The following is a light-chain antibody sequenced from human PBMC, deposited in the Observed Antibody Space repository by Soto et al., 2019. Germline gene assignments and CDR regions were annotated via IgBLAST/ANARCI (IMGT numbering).Light chain of an antibody. J-gene: IGKJ2*01. CDR3: QQYDNRPPT. CDR2: DAS. Sequence: DIPMTQSPSSLSASVGDRVTITCQASQGINNYLIWYQQKPGKAPKLLIYDASSLQTGVPSRFSGAASGTHFTFTISSLQPEDVATYYCQQYDNRPPTFGQGTKLEIK. V-gene: IGKV1-33*01. CDR1: QGINNY.